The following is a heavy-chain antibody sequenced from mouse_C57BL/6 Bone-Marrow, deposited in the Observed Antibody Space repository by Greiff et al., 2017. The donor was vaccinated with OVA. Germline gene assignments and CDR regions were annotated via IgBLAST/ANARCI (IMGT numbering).Heavy chain of an antibody. D-gene: IGHD1-1*01. Sequence: QVQLQQSGPELVKPGASVKISCKASGYAFSSSWMNWVKQRPGKGLEWIGRIYPGDGDTNYNGKFKGKATLTADNSASTAYMQLSSLTSEDSAVYFCARGGYYGSSYVNWFAYWGQGTLVTVSA. CDR3: ARGGYYGSSYVNWFAY. V-gene: IGHV1-82*01. J-gene: IGHJ3*01. CDR1: GYAFSSSW. CDR2: IYPGDGDT.